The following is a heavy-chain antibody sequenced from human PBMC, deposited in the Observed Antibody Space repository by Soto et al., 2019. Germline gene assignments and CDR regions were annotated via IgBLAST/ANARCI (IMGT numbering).Heavy chain of an antibody. J-gene: IGHJ6*02. CDR1: GFTFGNYA. CDR2: LSGSSLNT. V-gene: IGHV3-23*01. Sequence: EVRLLESGGGLVQPGGSLRLSCEASGFTFGNYAMTWVRQGPGRGLEWVSALSGSSLNTYYADSVKGRFTISRDNSKNTMYLEMNSLRVDDTAVHYCTTQFFLSSRKPPEDVWGQGTPVAVSS. CDR3: TTQFFLSSRKPPEDV.